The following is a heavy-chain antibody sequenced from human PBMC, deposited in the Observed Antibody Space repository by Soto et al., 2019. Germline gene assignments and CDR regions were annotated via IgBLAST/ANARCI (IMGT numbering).Heavy chain of an antibody. J-gene: IGHJ4*02. V-gene: IGHV4-39*01. CDR2: IYYSGST. Sequence: SETLSLTCTVSGGSISSSSYYWGWIRQPPGKGLEWIGSIYYSGSTYYNPSLKSRVTISVDTSKNQFSLKLSSVTAADTAVYYCARGEWELFDYWGQGTLVTVSS. CDR3: ARGEWELFDY. CDR1: GGSISSSSYY. D-gene: IGHD1-26*01.